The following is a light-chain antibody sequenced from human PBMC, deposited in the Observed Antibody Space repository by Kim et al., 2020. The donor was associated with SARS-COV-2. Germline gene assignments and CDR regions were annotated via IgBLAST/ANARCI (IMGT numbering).Light chain of an antibody. J-gene: IGLJ3*02. CDR1: KLGDKY. Sequence: SAGQTAALTCSGDKLGDKYACWYQQKPGQSPVLVIYQDSKRPSGIPERFSGSNSGNTATLTISGTQAMDEADYYCQAWDSSTAVFGGGTQLTVL. V-gene: IGLV3-1*01. CDR3: QAWDSSTAV. CDR2: QDS.